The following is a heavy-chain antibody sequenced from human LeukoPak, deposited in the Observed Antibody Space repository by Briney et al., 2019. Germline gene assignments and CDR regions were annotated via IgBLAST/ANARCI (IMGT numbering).Heavy chain of an antibody. CDR2: IYHSGST. V-gene: IGHV4-4*02. Sequence: SGTLSLTCAVSGGSISSSNWWSWVRQPPGKGLEWIGEIYHSGSTNYNPSLKSRVTISVDTSKNQFSLKLSSVTAADTAVYYCAREGYYYDSSGYYIIPDAFDIWGQGTMVTVSS. J-gene: IGHJ3*02. CDR1: GGSISSSNW. D-gene: IGHD3-22*01. CDR3: AREGYYYDSSGYYIIPDAFDI.